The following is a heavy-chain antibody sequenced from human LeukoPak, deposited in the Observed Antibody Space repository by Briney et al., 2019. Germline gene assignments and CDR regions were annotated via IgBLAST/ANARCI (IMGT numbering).Heavy chain of an antibody. CDR3: AKRGVVIRVILVGFHKEAYYFES. CDR2: ISDSGGNT. CDR1: GITLSNYG. Sequence: GGSLRLSCAVSGITLSNYGMSWVRQAPGKGLEWVAGISDSGGNTKYADSVKGRFTISRDNPKNTLYLQMNSLRAEDTAVYFCAKRGVVIRVILVGFHKEAYYFESWGQGALVTVSS. D-gene: IGHD3/OR15-3a*01. V-gene: IGHV3-23*01. J-gene: IGHJ4*02.